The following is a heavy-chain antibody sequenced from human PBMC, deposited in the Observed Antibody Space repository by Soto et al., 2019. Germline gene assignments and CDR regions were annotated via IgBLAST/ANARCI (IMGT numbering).Heavy chain of an antibody. J-gene: IGHJ4*02. CDR2: IYYRGST. V-gene: IGHV4-31*03. CDR1: GGSINSGGYY. D-gene: IGHD6-13*01. CDR3: ARGYSQSGYSSSWVFDY. Sequence: QVQLQESGPGLVEPSQTLSLICTVSGGSINSGGYYWNWIRQHPGKGLEWIGYIYYRGSTYYNPLLRSRVTISADTSENEFSLKLSSVTAADTAVYFCARGYSQSGYSSSWVFDYWGQGTLVNVSS.